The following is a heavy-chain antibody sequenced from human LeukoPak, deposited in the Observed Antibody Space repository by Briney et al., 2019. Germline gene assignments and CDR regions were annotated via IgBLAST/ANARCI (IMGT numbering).Heavy chain of an antibody. J-gene: IGHJ4*02. Sequence: ASETLSLTCTVSGGSISSSSYYWGWIRQPPGNGLEWIGSIYYSGSTYYNPSLKSRVTISVDTSKNQFSLKLSSVTAADTAVYYCAREVPKYSRAYYFDYWGQGTLVTVSS. CDR3: AREVPKYSRAYYFDY. D-gene: IGHD6-6*01. CDR2: IYYSGST. V-gene: IGHV4-39*07. CDR1: GGSISSSSYY.